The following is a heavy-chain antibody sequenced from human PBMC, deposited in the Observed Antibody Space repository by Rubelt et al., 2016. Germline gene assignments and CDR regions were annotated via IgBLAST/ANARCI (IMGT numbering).Heavy chain of an antibody. D-gene: IGHD4/OR15-4a*01. CDR2: ISHEGSDK. CDR1: GFTFSTYA. Sequence: GGGVVQPGRSLRLSCAASGFTFSTYALHWVRQAPGKGLEWVAVISHEGSDKNYADSVKGRFTISRDNSRNTLYLQMSGLRVEDTAVYFCARAPYGDIAYNHFDKWGQGTLVTVSS. CDR3: ARAPYGDIAYNHFDK. V-gene: IGHV3-30*04. J-gene: IGHJ4*02.